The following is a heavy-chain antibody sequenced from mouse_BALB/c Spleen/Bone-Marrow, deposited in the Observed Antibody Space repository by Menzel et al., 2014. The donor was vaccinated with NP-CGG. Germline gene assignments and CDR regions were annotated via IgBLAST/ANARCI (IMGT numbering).Heavy chain of an antibody. D-gene: IGHD1-1*01. CDR3: ASYYYGRSSFTY. J-gene: IGHJ3*01. CDR1: GFNIKDTY. V-gene: IGHV14-3*02. CDR2: IDPANGNT. Sequence: VQLQQPGAELVKPGASVKLSCTASGFNIKDTYMHWVRQRPEQGLEWIGRIDPANGNTKYDPKFQGKATITADTSSNTAYLQLSSLTSEDTAVYYCASYYYGRSSFTYWGQETLVTVSA.